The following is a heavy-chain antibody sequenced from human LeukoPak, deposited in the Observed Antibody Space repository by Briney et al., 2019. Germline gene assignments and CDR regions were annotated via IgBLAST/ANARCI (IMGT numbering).Heavy chain of an antibody. J-gene: IGHJ5*02. CDR3: ARDLWYVLFDP. CDR1: GFSISSGYY. CDR2: IYHSGST. D-gene: IGHD3-10*01. V-gene: IGHV4-38-2*02. Sequence: SETLSLTCSVSGFSISSGYYWGWIRQPPGKGLEWIGSIYHSGSTYYNPSLKSRVTISVDTSKNQFSLKLSSVTAADTAVYYCARDLWYVLFDPWGQGTLVTVSS.